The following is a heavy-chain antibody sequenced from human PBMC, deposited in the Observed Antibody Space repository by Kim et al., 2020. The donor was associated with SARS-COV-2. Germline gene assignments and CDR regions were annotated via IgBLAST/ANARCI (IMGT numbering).Heavy chain of an antibody. J-gene: IGHJ4*02. CDR3: ARAFLYSIGTMTQTASTDY. D-gene: IGHD6-19*01. Sequence: GRFTISRDNSKNTLYVQMNSLRAEDTALYYCARAFLYSIGTMTQTASTDYWGQGTLVTVSS. V-gene: IGHV3-30*01.